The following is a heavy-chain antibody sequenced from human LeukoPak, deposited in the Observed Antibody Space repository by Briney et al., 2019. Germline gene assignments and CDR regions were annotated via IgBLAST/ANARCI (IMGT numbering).Heavy chain of an antibody. J-gene: IGHJ3*02. CDR2: ISGSDGST. D-gene: IGHD3-10*01. V-gene: IGHV3-23*01. CDR1: GFTFSSYA. Sequence: GGSLRLSCAASGFTFSSYAMSWVRQAPGKGLEWVSGISGSDGSTNYADSVKGRFTISRENSKNTLYLQMNSLRAEDTAVYYCAKSNGYGLVDIWGQGTMVTVSS. CDR3: AKSNGYGLVDI.